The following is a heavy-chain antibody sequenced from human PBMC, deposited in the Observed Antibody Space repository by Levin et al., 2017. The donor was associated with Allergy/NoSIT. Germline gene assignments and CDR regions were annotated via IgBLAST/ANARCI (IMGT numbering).Heavy chain of an antibody. CDR1: GFSVSGNY. Sequence: PGGSLRLSCAASGFSVSGNYMSWVRQAPGKGLEWVSVIYDSGGTNYADSVKGRFTISRDNSKNTLFLQMNSLRAEDTAVYYCSGSYYLFDYWGQGTLVTVSS. V-gene: IGHV3-53*01. CDR3: SGSYYLFDY. D-gene: IGHD1-26*01. J-gene: IGHJ4*02. CDR2: IYDSGGT.